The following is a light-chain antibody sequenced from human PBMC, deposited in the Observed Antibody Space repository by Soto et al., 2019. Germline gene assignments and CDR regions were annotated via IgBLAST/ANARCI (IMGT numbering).Light chain of an antibody. CDR1: QDISSY. CDR3: QQTNSYPLT. J-gene: IGKJ4*01. V-gene: IGKV1-9*01. Sequence: DIQLTQSPSILSASVGDRVTITCRASQDISSYLAWYQQKPGEAPKLLIYVASTLQSGVPSRFSGSGSGTEFTLTISSLQPEDFATYYCQQTNSYPLTFGGGTKVDIK. CDR2: VAS.